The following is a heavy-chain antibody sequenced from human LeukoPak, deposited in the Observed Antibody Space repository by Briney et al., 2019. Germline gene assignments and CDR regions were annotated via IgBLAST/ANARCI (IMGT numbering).Heavy chain of an antibody. J-gene: IGHJ6*03. Sequence: SETLSLTCTVSGGSISSYYWSWIRQPPGKGLEWIGYIYYSGSTNYNPSLKSRVTISVDTSKNQFSLKLSSVTAADTAVYYCARRSSAFYYYYYMDVWGKGTTVTVSS. CDR1: GGSISSYY. V-gene: IGHV4-59*01. CDR2: IYYSGST. CDR3: ARRSSAFYYYYYMDV.